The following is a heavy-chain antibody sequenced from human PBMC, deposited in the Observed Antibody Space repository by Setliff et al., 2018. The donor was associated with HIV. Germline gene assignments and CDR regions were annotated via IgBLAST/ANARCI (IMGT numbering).Heavy chain of an antibody. CDR3: ARRASTAEVFDY. D-gene: IGHD1-1*01. CDR1: GYTFTSYS. Sequence: GASVKVSCKASGYTFTSYSMHWVRQAPGQRLEWMGWLRTGTGDTFYSEKFQGRLTITRDTSANTAYMELSNLRSEDTAVYFCARRASTAEVFDYWGQGTLGTV. V-gene: IGHV1-3*04. CDR2: LRTGTGDT. J-gene: IGHJ4*02.